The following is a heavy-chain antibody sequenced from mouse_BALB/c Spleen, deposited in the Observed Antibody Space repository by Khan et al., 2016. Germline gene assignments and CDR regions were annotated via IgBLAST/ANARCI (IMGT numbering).Heavy chain of an antibody. J-gene: IGHJ3*01. D-gene: IGHD2-4*01. CDR3: ARSPYDYDVGFAY. V-gene: IGHV14-3*02. CDR1: GFNIKDTY. CDR2: IDPANGNT. Sequence: VQLQQSGAELVKPGASVKLSCTASGFNIKDTYMHWVKQRPEQDLEWIGRIDPANGNTKYDPKFQGKATITADTSSNTAYLQLSSLTSEDTAVYYCARSPYDYDVGFAYWGQGTLVTVSA.